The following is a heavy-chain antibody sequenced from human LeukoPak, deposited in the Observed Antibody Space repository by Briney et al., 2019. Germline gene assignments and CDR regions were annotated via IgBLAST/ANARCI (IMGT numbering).Heavy chain of an antibody. J-gene: IGHJ4*02. Sequence: GGSLRLSCAASGFTFSGYSMNWVRQAPGKGLEWVSSISSSSSYIYYADSVKGRFTISRDNAKNSLYLQMNSLRAEDTAVYYCARDRRIAAAASMGYWGQGTLVTVSS. CDR2: ISSSSSYI. D-gene: IGHD6-13*01. V-gene: IGHV3-21*01. CDR1: GFTFSGYS. CDR3: ARDRRIAAAASMGY.